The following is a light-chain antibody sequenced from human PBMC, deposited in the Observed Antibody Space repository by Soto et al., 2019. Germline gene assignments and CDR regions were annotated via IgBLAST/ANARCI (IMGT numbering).Light chain of an antibody. CDR2: TNN. J-gene: IGLJ2*01. Sequence: QSVLTQPPSASGTPGQRVSISCSGSSSNIGSNTVNWYQQLPGTAPKLLIYTNNQRPSGVPDRFSGSKSGTSASLAISGLRSVDEADYYCATWDDSLNAVVFGGGTKLTV. CDR1: SSNIGSNT. V-gene: IGLV1-44*01. CDR3: ATWDDSLNAVV.